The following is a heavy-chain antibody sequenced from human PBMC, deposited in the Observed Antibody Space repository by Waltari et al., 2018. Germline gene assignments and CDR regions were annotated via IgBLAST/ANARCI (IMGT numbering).Heavy chain of an antibody. CDR1: GGSISSHY. D-gene: IGHD2-8*01. CDR3: ARDPKYANGWHRDWYFDL. V-gene: IGHV4-59*11. Sequence: QVQLQESGPGLVKPSETLSLTCTVSGGSISSHYWSWIRQPPGKGLEWIGYIYYSGSTTYNPSLKSRVTISVDTSKNQFSLKLSSVTAADTAVYYCARDPKYANGWHRDWYFDLWGRGTLVTVSS. J-gene: IGHJ2*01. CDR2: IYYSGST.